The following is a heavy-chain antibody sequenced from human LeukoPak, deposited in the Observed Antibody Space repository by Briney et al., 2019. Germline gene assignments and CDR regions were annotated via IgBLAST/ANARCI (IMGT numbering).Heavy chain of an antibody. CDR2: IYPGDSDT. Sequence: GESLKISCKGSGYSFTSYWIGWVRQMPGKGLEWMGIIYPGDSDTRYSPSFQGPVTISADKSIRAAYLQWSSLKASDTAMYYCARTRYCSSTSCYSSWFYPWGQGTLVTVSS. CDR3: ARTRYCSSTSCYSSWFYP. CDR1: GYSFTSYW. D-gene: IGHD2-2*01. V-gene: IGHV5-51*01. J-gene: IGHJ5*02.